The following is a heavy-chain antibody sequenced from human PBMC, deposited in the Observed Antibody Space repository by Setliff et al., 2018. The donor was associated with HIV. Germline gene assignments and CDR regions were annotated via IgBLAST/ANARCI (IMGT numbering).Heavy chain of an antibody. V-gene: IGHV4-39*01. D-gene: IGHD6-13*01. CDR3: ARRRDGSSWYRGVFDY. CDR1: GGSLSRTSYY. Sequence: PSETLSLTCTVSGGSLSRTSYYWGWIRQPPGKGLEWLGTIYFTGSAYYNPSLKSRVTISVDTSKNQFSLKLSSVTAADTAVYYCARRRDGSSWYRGVFDYWGQGTLVTVSS. J-gene: IGHJ4*02. CDR2: IYFTGSA.